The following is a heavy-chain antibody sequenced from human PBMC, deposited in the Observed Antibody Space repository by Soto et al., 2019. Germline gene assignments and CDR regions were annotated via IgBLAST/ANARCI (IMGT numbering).Heavy chain of an antibody. J-gene: IGHJ4*02. V-gene: IGHV4-4*02. D-gene: IGHD2-8*01. Sequence: QVQLQESGPGLVKPSGTLSLTCAVSGGSSSSSNWWSWVREPPGKGLEWIGEIYHRGSTNYNPSLKSRVTITVDKSKTQFYLKLSSVTAADTAVYYCARATKTDYFDYWGQGTLVTVSS. CDR2: IYHRGST. CDR3: ARATKTDYFDY. CDR1: GGSSSSSNW.